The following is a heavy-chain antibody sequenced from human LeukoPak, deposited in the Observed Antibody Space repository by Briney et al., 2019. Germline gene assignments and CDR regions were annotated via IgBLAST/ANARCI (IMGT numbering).Heavy chain of an antibody. J-gene: IGHJ6*03. CDR2: INPNSGGT. D-gene: IGHD6-6*01. V-gene: IGHV1-2*02. CDR1: GYTFTGYY. CDR3: ARVAEQLVPPNYYYYYMDV. Sequence: ASVKVSCKASGYTFTGYYMHWVRQAPGQGLEWMGWINPNSGGTNYAQKFQGRVTMTRDTSISTAYMELSRLRSDDTAVYYCARVAEQLVPPNYYYYYMDVWGKGTTVTVSS.